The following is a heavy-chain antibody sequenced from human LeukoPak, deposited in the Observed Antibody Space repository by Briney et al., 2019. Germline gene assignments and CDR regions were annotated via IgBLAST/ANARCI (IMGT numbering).Heavy chain of an antibody. CDR1: GFTFDDYG. V-gene: IGHV3-20*04. J-gene: IGHJ4*02. CDR2: ISWNSGSI. D-gene: IGHD6-19*01. Sequence: PGGSLRLSCAASGFTFDDYGMSWVRQAPGKGLEWVSGISWNSGSIGYADSVKGRFTISRDNAKNSLYLQMNSLRAEDTALYYCAKELRYSRGWDPLDYWGQGTLVTVSS. CDR3: AKELRYSRGWDPLDY.